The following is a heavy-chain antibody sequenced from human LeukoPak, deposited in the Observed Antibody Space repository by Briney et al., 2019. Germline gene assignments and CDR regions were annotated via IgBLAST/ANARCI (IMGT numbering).Heavy chain of an antibody. V-gene: IGHV3-33*01. CDR1: GYTFSDYG. CDR3: ARDKKYYFDY. CDR2: IWYDGSNK. J-gene: IGHJ4*02. Sequence: PGGSLRLSCEASGYTFSDYGMHWVRQAPGKGLEWVAVIWYDGSNKYYADSVKGRFTISRDNSKNTLYLQMNSLRAEDTAVYYCARDKKYYFDYWGQGTLVTVSS.